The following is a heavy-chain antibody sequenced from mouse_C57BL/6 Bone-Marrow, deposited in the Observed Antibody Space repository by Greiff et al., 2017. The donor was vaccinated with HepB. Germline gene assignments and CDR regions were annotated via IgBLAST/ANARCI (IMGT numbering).Heavy chain of an antibody. J-gene: IGHJ2*01. D-gene: IGHD2-1*01. CDR3: AREGNYNY. Sequence: QVQLKESGPELVKPGASVKISCKASGYAFSSSWMNWVKQRPGKGLEWIGRIYPGDGDTNYNGKFKGKATLTADKSSSTAYMQLSSLTSEDSAVYFCAREGNYNYWGQGTTLTVSS. CDR2: IYPGDGDT. V-gene: IGHV1-82*01. CDR1: GYAFSSSW.